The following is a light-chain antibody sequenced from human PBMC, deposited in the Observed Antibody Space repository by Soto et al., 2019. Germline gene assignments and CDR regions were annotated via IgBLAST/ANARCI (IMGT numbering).Light chain of an antibody. CDR2: DVS. CDR3: CSYAGSFDWV. V-gene: IGLV2-11*01. Sequence: QSVLTQPRSVSGSPGQSVTISCTGTSSDVGGYNCVSWYQQHPGKAPKLMIYDVSKRPSGVPDRFSGSKSGNTASLTISGLQAEDEADYYCCSYAGSFDWVFGGGTKVTVL. CDR1: SSDVGGYNC. J-gene: IGLJ3*02.